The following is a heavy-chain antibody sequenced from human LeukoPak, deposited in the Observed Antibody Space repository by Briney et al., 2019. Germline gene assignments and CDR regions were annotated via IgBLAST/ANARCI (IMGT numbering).Heavy chain of an antibody. CDR2: IYYSGST. CDR1: GGSISSSSYY. D-gene: IGHD2-21*02. J-gene: IGHJ3*02. CDR3: ARAHSVVVTVDDAFDI. Sequence: PSETLSLTCTVSGGSISSSSYYWGWIRQPPGKGLEWIGSIYYSGSTYYNPSLKSRVTISVDTSKNQFSLKLSSVTAADTAVYYCARAHSVVVTVDDAFDIWGQGTMVTVSS. V-gene: IGHV4-39*07.